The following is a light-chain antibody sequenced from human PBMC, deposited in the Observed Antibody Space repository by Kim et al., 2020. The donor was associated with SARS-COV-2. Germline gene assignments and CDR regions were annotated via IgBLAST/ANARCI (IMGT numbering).Light chain of an antibody. CDR1: HSISSY. J-gene: IGKJ2*01. CDR2: AAS. V-gene: IGKV1-39*01. Sequence: LSASVGDRVNITCLASHSISSYLNWYQQKPGQAPKLLIYAASSLQSGVPSRFSGSGSGTDFTLTISRLQPEDFATYYCQQSYSMYTFGQGTKLEI. CDR3: QQSYSMYT.